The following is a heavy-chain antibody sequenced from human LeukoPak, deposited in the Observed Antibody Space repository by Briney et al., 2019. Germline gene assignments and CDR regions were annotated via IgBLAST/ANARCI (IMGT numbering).Heavy chain of an antibody. CDR2: INPNSGGT. Sequence: GASVKVSCKASGYAFTGYYMHWVRQAPGQGLEWMGWINPNSGGTNYAQKFQGRVTMTRDTSISTAYMELSRLRSDDTAVYYCTRGSSGWSSFDYWGQGTLVTVSS. V-gene: IGHV1-2*02. D-gene: IGHD6-19*01. J-gene: IGHJ4*02. CDR1: GYAFTGYY. CDR3: TRGSSGWSSFDY.